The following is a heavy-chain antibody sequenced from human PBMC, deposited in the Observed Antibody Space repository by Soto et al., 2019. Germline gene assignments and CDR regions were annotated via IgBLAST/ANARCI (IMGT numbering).Heavy chain of an antibody. D-gene: IGHD3-22*01. CDR1: GGSFSGYY. CDR2: INHSGST. J-gene: IGHJ4*02. Sequence: SQTLSLPCAVDGGSFSGYYWSWIRQTPGKGLEWIGEINHSGSTNYNPSLKSRVTISVDTSKNQFSLKLSSVTAADTAVYYCARRVGGGFLEVVIRYFDYWGQGTLVTVSS. CDR3: ARRVGGGFLEVVIRYFDY. V-gene: IGHV4-34*01.